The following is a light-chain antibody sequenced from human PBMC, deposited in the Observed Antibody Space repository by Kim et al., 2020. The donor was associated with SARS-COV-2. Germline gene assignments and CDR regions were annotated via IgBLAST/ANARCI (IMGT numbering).Light chain of an antibody. CDR2: RNN. CDR1: SSNIGSNY. V-gene: IGLV1-47*01. J-gene: IGLJ3*02. Sequence: TPWQRVTNSCSGSSSNIGSNYVYWYQQLPGTAPKLLIYRNNQRPSGVPDRFSGSKSGTSASLAISGLRSEDEADYYCAAWDDSFWVFGGGTQLTVL. CDR3: AAWDDSFWV.